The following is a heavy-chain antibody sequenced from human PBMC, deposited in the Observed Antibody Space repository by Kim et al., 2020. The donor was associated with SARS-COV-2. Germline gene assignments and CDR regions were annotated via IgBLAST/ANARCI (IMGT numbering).Heavy chain of an antibody. CDR3: AGVMEYSSSNDYYFYYGMDV. V-gene: IGHV1-2*06. Sequence: ASVKVSCKASGYTFTGYYMHWVRQAPGQGLEWMGRINPNSGGTNYAQKFQGRVTMTRDTSISTAYMELSRLRSDDTAVYYCAGVMEYSSSNDYYFYYGMDVWGQGTTVTVSS. CDR1: GYTFTGYY. CDR2: INPNSGGT. J-gene: IGHJ6*02. D-gene: IGHD6-6*01.